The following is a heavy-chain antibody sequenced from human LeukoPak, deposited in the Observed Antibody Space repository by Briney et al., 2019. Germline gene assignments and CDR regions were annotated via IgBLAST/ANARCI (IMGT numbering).Heavy chain of an antibody. J-gene: IGHJ4*02. V-gene: IGHV1-2*02. CDR1: GYSFISYY. CDR2: INPNSGGT. Sequence: ASMKVSCKASGYSFISYYIHWVRQAPGQGLTWMGWINPNSGGTNYAQNFQGRVTLTRDTTISTAYMELSRLRSDDTAVYYCAKSSDWYLEYWGQGTLVTVSS. CDR3: AKSSDWYLEY. D-gene: IGHD3-9*01.